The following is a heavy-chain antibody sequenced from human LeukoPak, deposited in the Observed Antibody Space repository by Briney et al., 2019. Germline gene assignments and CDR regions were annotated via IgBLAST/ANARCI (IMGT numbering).Heavy chain of an antibody. CDR2: INAYNVNT. V-gene: IGHV1-18*01. J-gene: IGHJ4*02. CDR3: ARVPTQEKGYCSAGSCYRGFDS. CDR1: GYTFSSDV. Sequence: ASVKVSCKASGYTFSSDVISWVRQAPGQGLEWMGWINAYNVNTHYAERLQGRATMTTDTSTSTACMELRSLRSDDTAVYYCARVPTQEKGYCSAGSCYRGFDSWGQGTLVTVSS. D-gene: IGHD2-15*01.